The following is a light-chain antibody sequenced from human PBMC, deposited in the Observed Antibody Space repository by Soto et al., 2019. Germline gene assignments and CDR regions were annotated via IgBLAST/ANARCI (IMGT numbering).Light chain of an antibody. J-gene: IGKJ4*01. CDR1: QSVSRN. Sequence: EIVMTQSPATLSLSPGESATLSCRASQSVSRNLAWYQQKPGQAPRLLIYNASTRATGIPARFSGSGSGTEFTLTISSLQSEDLALYYCQEYNNWPSLTFGGGAKVEIK. CDR2: NAS. CDR3: QEYNNWPSLT. V-gene: IGKV3-15*01.